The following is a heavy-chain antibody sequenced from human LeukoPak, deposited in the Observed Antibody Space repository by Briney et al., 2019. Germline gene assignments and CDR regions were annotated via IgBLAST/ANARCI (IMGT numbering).Heavy chain of an antibody. J-gene: IGHJ4*02. D-gene: IGHD3-16*01. CDR2: IDEDGSEK. Sequence: GGSLRLSCAASGITFTRDWMSSFRQAPGKGLEWVANIDEDGSEKNYLNSVKGRFTISRDNAKNSWYLQMNSLRADDTATYYCAPEPSYDVKSWGQGILVSVSS. CDR3: APEPSYDVKS. V-gene: IGHV3-7*01. CDR1: GITFTRDW.